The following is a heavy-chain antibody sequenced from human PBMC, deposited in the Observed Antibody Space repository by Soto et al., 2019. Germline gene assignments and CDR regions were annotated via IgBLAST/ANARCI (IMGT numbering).Heavy chain of an antibody. CDR1: GGTFSSYA. D-gene: IGHD6-13*01. V-gene: IGHV1-69*13. CDR3: ARRTRPGIAAAGLDLAYYYGMDV. Sequence: ASVKVSCKASGGTFSSYAISWVRQAPGQGLEWMGGIIPIFGTANYAQKFQGRVTITADESTSTAYMELSSLRSEDTAVYYCARRTRPGIAAAGLDLAYYYGMDVWGQGTTVTVSS. CDR2: IIPIFGTA. J-gene: IGHJ6*02.